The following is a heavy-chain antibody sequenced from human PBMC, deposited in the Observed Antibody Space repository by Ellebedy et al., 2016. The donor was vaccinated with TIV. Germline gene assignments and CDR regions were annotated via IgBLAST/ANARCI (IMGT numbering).Heavy chain of an antibody. V-gene: IGHV1-46*01. CDR1: GYTFTSYY. J-gene: IGHJ6*02. CDR3: ASPRTHGRGRVYYYGMDV. Sequence: AASVKVSCKASGYTFTSYYMHWVRQAPGQGLEWMGIINPSGSSTSYAQKFQGRVTMTRDTSTSTVDMELSSLRSEDTAVYYCASPRTHGRGRVYYYGMDVWGQGTTVTVSS. D-gene: IGHD3-16*01. CDR2: INPSGSST.